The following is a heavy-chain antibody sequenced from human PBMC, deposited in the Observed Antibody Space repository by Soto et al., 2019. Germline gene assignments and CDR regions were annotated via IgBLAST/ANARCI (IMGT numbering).Heavy chain of an antibody. D-gene: IGHD2-8*01. CDR3: AKVGKDIVLMVYAMVAFDI. CDR1: GFTFSSYA. J-gene: IGHJ3*02. V-gene: IGHV3-23*01. CDR2: ISGSGGST. Sequence: GGSLRLSCAASGFTFSSYAMSWVRQAPGKGLEWVSAISGSGGSTYYADSVKGRFTISRDNSKNTLYLQMNSLRAEDTAVYYCAKVGKDIVLMVYAMVAFDIWGQGTMVTVSS.